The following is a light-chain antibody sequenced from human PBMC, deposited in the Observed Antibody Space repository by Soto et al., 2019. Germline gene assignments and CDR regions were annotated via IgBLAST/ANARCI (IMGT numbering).Light chain of an antibody. Sequence: QSVLTQPRSVSGSPGQSVTISCTGTSSDVGGYNYVSWYQQHPGKAPKLMIFDVSKRPSGVPDRFSGSKSDNTASLTISGLQAEDEADYYCCSYAGNYTKIFGGGTKLTVL. CDR3: CSYAGNYTKI. CDR1: SSDVGGYNY. CDR2: DVS. J-gene: IGLJ2*01. V-gene: IGLV2-11*01.